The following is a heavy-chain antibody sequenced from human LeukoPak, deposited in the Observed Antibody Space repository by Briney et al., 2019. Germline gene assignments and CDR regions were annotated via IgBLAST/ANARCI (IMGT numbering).Heavy chain of an antibody. CDR1: GFTFRNCA. Sequence: PGGSLRLSCAASGFTFRNCAMSWVRQAPGKGLEWVSGISGTGYNTYYADSVKGRFTISIDNSKNTLYLQMNSLGAEDTAVYYCAKHVSGSLFYFDYWGQRTLVTVSS. J-gene: IGHJ4*02. CDR2: ISGTGYNT. D-gene: IGHD3-10*01. V-gene: IGHV3-23*01. CDR3: AKHVSGSLFYFDY.